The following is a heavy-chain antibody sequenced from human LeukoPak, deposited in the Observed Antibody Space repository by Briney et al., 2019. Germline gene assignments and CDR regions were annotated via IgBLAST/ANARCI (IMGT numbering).Heavy chain of an antibody. D-gene: IGHD4-17*01. CDR1: GYTFTSYY. V-gene: IGHV1-46*01. CDR2: INPIGGTT. CDR3: ARQRGLQNLNFDH. Sequence: ASVKVSCKTSGYTFTSYYIHWMRQAPGQGPEWMGIINPIGGTTDYAQKFQGRVTMTRDTSTSIVYMELSSLSPEDTAVYYCARQRGLQNLNFDHWGQGTLVTVSS. J-gene: IGHJ5*02.